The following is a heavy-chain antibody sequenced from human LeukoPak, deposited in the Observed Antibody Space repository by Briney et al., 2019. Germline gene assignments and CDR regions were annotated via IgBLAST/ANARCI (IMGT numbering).Heavy chain of an antibody. D-gene: IGHD5-18*01. CDR1: GFTFSSYA. CDR2: ISGSGVST. V-gene: IGHV3-23*01. CDR3: AKPIAKNTAPDY. Sequence: GGSLRLSCAASGFTFSSYAMSWVRQAPGKGLEWVSTISGSGVSTYYADSVKGRFTISRDNSKNTLYLQMNSLRAEDTAVYYCAKPIAKNTAPDYWGQGTLVTVSS. J-gene: IGHJ4*02.